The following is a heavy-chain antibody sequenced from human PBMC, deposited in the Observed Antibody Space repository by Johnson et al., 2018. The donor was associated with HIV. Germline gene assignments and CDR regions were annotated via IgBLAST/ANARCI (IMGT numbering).Heavy chain of an antibody. CDR1: GFTFVDYG. D-gene: IGHD2-15*01. Sequence: VQLVESGGGVVRPGGSLRLSCAASGFTFVDYGMNWVRQAPGKGLEWVSGINWNGGSTGYVDSVKGRFTISRDNAKNSLYLQMNILRAEDTAWYYCARAGGYCSGGSCSYAFDIWGQGTMVTVSS. J-gene: IGHJ3*02. CDR2: INWNGGST. V-gene: IGHV3-20*04. CDR3: ARAGGYCSGGSCSYAFDI.